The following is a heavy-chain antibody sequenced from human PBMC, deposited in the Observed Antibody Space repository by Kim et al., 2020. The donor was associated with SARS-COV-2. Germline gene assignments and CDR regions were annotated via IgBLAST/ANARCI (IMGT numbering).Heavy chain of an antibody. Sequence: STHLNPSLKSRVTIAVATSKNQFSLKLSSVSAADTAVYYCARDNAARPLDIWGQGTLVTVSS. D-gene: IGHD6-25*01. V-gene: IGHV4-34*01. CDR3: ARDNAARPLDI. J-gene: IGHJ4*02. CDR2: ST.